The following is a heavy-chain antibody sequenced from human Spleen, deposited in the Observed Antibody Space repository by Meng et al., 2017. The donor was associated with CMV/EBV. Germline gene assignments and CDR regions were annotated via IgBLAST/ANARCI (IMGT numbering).Heavy chain of an antibody. V-gene: IGHV4-34*01. CDR1: RGSYRCDY. CDR2: INHSGST. CDR3: ARVRGDIVLMVYASHFDY. J-gene: IGHJ4*02. D-gene: IGHD2-8*01. Sequence: QVELHPGVETRLKPSGTLSLTCAVYRGSYRCDYWRWSRQPPGKGLEWIGEINHSGSTNYNPTLKSRVTISVHTSNNQFSLKLSSVTAADTAVYYCARVRGDIVLMVYASHFDYWGQGTLVTVSS.